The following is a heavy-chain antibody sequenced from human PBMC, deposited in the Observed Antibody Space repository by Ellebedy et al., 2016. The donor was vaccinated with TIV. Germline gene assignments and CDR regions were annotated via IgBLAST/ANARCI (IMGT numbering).Heavy chain of an antibody. J-gene: IGHJ5*02. D-gene: IGHD3-10*01. Sequence: GESLKISXAASGFTVSNNYMTWVRQAPGKGLVWVSRINSDGSSTSYADSVKGRFTISRDNAKNTLYLQMNSLRAEDTAVYYCARELRRGYNWFDPWGQGTLVTVSS. CDR3: ARELRRGYNWFDP. V-gene: IGHV3-74*01. CDR1: GFTVSNNY. CDR2: INSDGSST.